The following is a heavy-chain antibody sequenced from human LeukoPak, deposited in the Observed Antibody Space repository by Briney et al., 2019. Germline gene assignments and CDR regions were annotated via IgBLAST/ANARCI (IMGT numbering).Heavy chain of an antibody. D-gene: IGHD3-22*01. CDR1: GFTFSDYT. Sequence: GGSLRLSCAASGFTFSDYTIHWVRQAPGKGLEWVAVIWYDGSNKYYADSVKGRFTISRDNSKNTLYLQMNSLRAEDTAVYYCAAYYDSSGYYYVDYWGQGTLVTVSS. J-gene: IGHJ4*02. CDR3: AAYYDSSGYYYVDY. V-gene: IGHV3-30*02. CDR2: IWYDGSNK.